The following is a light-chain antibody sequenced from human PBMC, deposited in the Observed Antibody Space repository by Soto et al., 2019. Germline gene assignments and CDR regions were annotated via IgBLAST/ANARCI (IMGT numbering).Light chain of an antibody. J-gene: IGKJ1*01. V-gene: IGKV1-5*03. CDR1: QTISSW. CDR2: KAS. CDR3: QHYNSYSEA. Sequence: DVQMTQSPSPPSASVGDRVTITCLASQTISSWLAWYQQKPGKAPKLLIYKASTLKSGVPPRFSGSGSGTEFTLTISSLQPDDFATYYCQHYNSYSEAFGQGTKVDIK.